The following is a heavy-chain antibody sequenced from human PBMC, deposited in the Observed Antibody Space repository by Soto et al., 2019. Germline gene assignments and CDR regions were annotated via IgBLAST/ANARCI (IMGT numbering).Heavy chain of an antibody. CDR1: LGSLSKNAYF. J-gene: IGHJ6*01. Sequence: LSVTCSVSLGSLSKNAYFWSWIRQPPGKGLEWIGHIFHTGTTYSNPSLNSRVFISIDTSMNQFSLELSPVSAADTAVYFCARDWRSHYHVGVGYYHYGMDVWGPGTTVTVSS. D-gene: IGHD3-10*01. CDR3: ARDWRSHYHVGVGYYHYGMDV. V-gene: IGHV4-30-4*02. CDR2: IFHTGTT.